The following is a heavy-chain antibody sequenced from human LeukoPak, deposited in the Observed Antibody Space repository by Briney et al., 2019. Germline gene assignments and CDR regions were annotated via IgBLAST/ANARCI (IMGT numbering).Heavy chain of an antibody. CDR2: ISSSSSYI. Sequence: GGSLRLSCAAFGFTFSRYAMNWVRQAPGKGLEWVSFISSSSSYIYYADSVKGRFTISRDNAKNSLYLQMNSLRAEDTAVYYCATVKQQQLVLGPFDYWGQGALVTVSS. D-gene: IGHD6-13*01. CDR3: ATVKQQQLVLGPFDY. V-gene: IGHV3-21*01. J-gene: IGHJ4*02. CDR1: GFTFSRYA.